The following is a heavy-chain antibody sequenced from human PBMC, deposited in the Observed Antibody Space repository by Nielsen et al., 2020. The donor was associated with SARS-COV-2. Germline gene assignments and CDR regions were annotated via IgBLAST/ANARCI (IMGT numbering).Heavy chain of an antibody. V-gene: IGHV4-34*01. CDR3: SRAGPPGSSVVTPFDY. J-gene: IGHJ4*02. CDR2: INHSGST. D-gene: IGHD4-23*01. Sequence: SETLSLTCAVYGGSFSGYYWSWIRQPPGKGLEWIGEINHSGSTNYNPSLKSRVTISVDTSKNQFSLKLSSVTAADTAVYYCSRAGPPGSSVVTPFDYWSQGTLVTVSS. CDR1: GGSFSGYY.